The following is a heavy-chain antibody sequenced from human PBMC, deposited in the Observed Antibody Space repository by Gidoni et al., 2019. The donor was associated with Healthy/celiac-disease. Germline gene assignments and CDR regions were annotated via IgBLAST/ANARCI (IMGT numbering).Heavy chain of an antibody. J-gene: IGHJ4*02. CDR1: GGSFSGYY. Sequence: QGQLRQWGGGTVKPLETLSLTVGVHGGSFSGYYWSWDRQPPGKGLEWIGEINHSGSTNYNPSLKSRVTISVDTSKNQFSLKLSSVTAADTAVYYCARGGDYFDYWGQGTLVTVSS. CDR2: INHSGST. V-gene: IGHV4-34*01. D-gene: IGHD1-26*01. CDR3: ARGGDYFDY.